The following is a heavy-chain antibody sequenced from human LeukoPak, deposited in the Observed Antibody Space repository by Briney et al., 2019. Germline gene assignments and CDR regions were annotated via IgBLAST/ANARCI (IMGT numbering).Heavy chain of an antibody. CDR2: ISSSSDSI. J-gene: IGHJ4*02. V-gene: IGHV3-48*02. CDR3: ARAMRRGYDY. D-gene: IGHD3-22*01. Sequence: GGSLRLSCAASGFTFSSYGMNWLRQAPGKRLEWVSYISSSSDSIYYADSVKGRFTISRDNAENSLDLQMNSLRDEDTAVYYCARAMRRGYDYWGQGTLVTVSS. CDR1: GFTFSSYG.